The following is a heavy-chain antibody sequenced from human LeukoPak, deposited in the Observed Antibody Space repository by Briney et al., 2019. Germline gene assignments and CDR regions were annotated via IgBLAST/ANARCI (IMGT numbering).Heavy chain of an antibody. J-gene: IGHJ4*02. CDR3: ARASDGYNMRY. CDR2: IIPIFGTA. Sequence: SVKVSCETSGGTFTSYAITWVRQAPGQGLEWMGGIIPIFGTANYAQKFQGRRTITPDESTTTAYMELSSLRSEDTAVYYCARASDGYNMRYWGQGTLVTVSS. V-gene: IGHV1-69*13. D-gene: IGHD5-24*01. CDR1: GGTFTSYA.